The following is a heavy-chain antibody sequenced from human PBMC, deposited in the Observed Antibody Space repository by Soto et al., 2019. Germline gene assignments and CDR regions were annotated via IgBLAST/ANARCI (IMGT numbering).Heavy chain of an antibody. CDR2: IIPIFGTA. J-gene: IGHJ6*02. Sequence: SVKVCCKASVGTFSGYAISLVRQAPGQGLEWMGGIIPIFGTANYAQKFQGRVTITADESTSTAYMELSSLRSEDTAVYYCARDRKYCSSTRCDDRPGPYYYYGMDVWGQGTTVTVSS. CDR1: VGTFSGYA. CDR3: ARDRKYCSSTRCDDRPGPYYYYGMDV. D-gene: IGHD2-2*01. V-gene: IGHV1-69*13.